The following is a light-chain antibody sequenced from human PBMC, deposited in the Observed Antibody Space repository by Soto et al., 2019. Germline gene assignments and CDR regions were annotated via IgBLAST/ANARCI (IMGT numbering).Light chain of an antibody. J-gene: IGKJ2*01. CDR1: QDISNY. CDR2: HAS. CDR3: QQYENLPPT. Sequence: DIQMTQSPSSLSASVGDRVTITCQASQDISNYLNWYQHKPGRAPKLQIYHASYLEAGVPSRFSGGGSGTDFTFTISSLQPEDIATYYCQQYENLPPTFGQGTNLEIK. V-gene: IGKV1-33*01.